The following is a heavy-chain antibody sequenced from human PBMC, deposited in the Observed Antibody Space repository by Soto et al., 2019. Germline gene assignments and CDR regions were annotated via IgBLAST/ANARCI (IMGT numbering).Heavy chain of an antibody. CDR1: GGSFSGYY. Sequence: SETLSLTCAVYGGSFSGYYWSWIRQPPGKGLEWIGEINHSGSTNYNPSLKSRVTISVDTSKNQFSLKLSSVTAAATAVYYCASRIAARPVDYWGQGTLVTVSS. D-gene: IGHD6-6*01. CDR3: ASRIAARPVDY. J-gene: IGHJ4*02. CDR2: INHSGST. V-gene: IGHV4-34*01.